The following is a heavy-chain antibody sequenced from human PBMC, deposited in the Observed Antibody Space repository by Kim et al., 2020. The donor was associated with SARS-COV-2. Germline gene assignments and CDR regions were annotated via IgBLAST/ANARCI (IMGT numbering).Heavy chain of an antibody. V-gene: IGHV1-3*01. D-gene: IGHD3-10*01. Sequence: QNFQGRVTITRDTSASTDYMELTSLRSEDTAVYYCARKKFFAAGSYSDFDSWGQGTLVTVSS. CDR3: ARKKFFAAGSYSDFDS. J-gene: IGHJ4*02.